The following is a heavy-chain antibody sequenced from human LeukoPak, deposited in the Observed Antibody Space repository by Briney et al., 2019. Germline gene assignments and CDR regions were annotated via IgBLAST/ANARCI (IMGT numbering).Heavy chain of an antibody. D-gene: IGHD5-12*01. CDR2: INPNSGGT. J-gene: IGHJ4*02. V-gene: IGHV1-2*02. Sequence: GASVKVSCKASGYTFTGYYMHWVRQAPGQGLEWMGWINPNSGGTDYAQKFQGRVTMARDTSISTAYMELSSLTSDDTAVYYCSRGRADGYSGYDSGDYWGQGTLVTVSS. CDR1: GYTFTGYY. CDR3: SRGRADGYSGYDSGDY.